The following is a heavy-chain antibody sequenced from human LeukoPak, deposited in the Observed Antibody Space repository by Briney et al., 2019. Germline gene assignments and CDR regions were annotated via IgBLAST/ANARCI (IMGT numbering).Heavy chain of an antibody. J-gene: IGHJ4*02. D-gene: IGHD3-22*01. CDR2: FKSKTDGGTA. V-gene: IGHV3-15*01. CDR3: TKYYYDSSGYLYYFDY. Sequence: GGSLRLSCAASGFTFTNAWMSWVRQAPGKGLEWVGRFKSKTDGGTADYAAPVKGRFTISRDDSKNTLYLQMNSLKTEDTAVYYCTKYYYDSSGYLYYFDYWGQGTLVTVSS. CDR1: GFTFTNAW.